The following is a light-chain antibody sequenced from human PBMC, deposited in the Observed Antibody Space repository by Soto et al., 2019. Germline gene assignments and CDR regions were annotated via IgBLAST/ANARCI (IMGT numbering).Light chain of an antibody. CDR1: SSDVGGYNY. CDR2: EVN. CDR3: SSYAGSNNLI. Sequence: QSALTQPPSASGSPGQSVTISCTGTSSDVGGYNYVSWYQQYPGKAPKLMIYEVNTRPSGVPDRFSASKSGNTASLTVSGLQAEDEADYYCSSYAGSNNLIFGGGTKLTVL. J-gene: IGLJ2*01. V-gene: IGLV2-8*01.